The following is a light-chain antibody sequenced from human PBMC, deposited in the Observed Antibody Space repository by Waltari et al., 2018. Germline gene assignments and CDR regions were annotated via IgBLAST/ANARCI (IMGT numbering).Light chain of an antibody. Sequence: QSALTQPASVSGSPGQSVIISCTGSRGDVGSSNYVSWYQQRPGKTPKVIIYDVVVRPSGIPNRFSGSKSDNTASLTISGLQAEDEADYFCSSYTTSKTWVFGGGTRVIVL. CDR1: RGDVGSSNY. J-gene: IGLJ3*02. CDR3: SSYTTSKTWV. CDR2: DVV. V-gene: IGLV2-14*03.